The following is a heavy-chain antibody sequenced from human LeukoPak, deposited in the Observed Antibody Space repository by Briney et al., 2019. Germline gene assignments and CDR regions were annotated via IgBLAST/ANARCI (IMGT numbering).Heavy chain of an antibody. CDR3: ARVTNSRWLQFRFHFDY. CDR2: INHSGST. CDR1: GGSFSGYY. J-gene: IGHJ4*02. V-gene: IGHV4-34*01. Sequence: SETLSLTCAVYGGSFSGYYWSWIRQPPGKGLEWIGEINHSGSTNYNPSLKSRVTISVDTSKNQFSLKLSSVTAADTAVYYCARVTNSRWLQFRFHFDYWGQGTLVTVSS. D-gene: IGHD5-24*01.